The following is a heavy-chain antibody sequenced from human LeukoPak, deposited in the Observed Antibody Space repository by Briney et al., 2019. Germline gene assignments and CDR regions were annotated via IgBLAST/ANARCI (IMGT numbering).Heavy chain of an antibody. CDR3: ARAGISAPGFDY. CDR1: GFTFSSYD. V-gene: IGHV3-13*04. Sequence: GGSLRLSCAASGFTFSSYDMHWVRQATGKGLEWVSAIGTAGDTYYPGSVKGRFTISRENAKNSLYLQMNSLRAGDTAVYYCARAGISAPGFDYWGQGTLVTVSS. D-gene: IGHD3-3*02. J-gene: IGHJ4*02. CDR2: IGTAGDT.